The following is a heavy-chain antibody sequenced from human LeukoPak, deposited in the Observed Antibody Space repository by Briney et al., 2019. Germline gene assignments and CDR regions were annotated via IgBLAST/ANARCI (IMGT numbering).Heavy chain of an antibody. J-gene: IGHJ3*02. CDR2: IYSGGST. CDR1: GFTVSSNY. Sequence: GGSLRLSCAASGFTVSSNYMSWVRQAPGKGLEWVSVIYSGGSTYYADSVKGRFTISRDNSKNTLYLQMNSLRAENTAVYYCARAPFDAFDIWGQGTMVTVSS. V-gene: IGHV3-66*02. CDR3: ARAPFDAFDI.